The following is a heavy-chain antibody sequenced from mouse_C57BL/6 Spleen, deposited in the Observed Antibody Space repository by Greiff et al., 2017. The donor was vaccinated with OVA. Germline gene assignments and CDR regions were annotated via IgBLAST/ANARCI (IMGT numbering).Heavy chain of an antibody. J-gene: IGHJ3*01. V-gene: IGHV1-64*01. CDR3: ARRGDGYDGFAY. Sequence: QVQLKQPGAELVKPGASVKLSCKASGYTFTSYWMHWVKQRPGQGLEWIGMIHPNSGSTNYNEKFKSKATLTVDKSSSTAYMQLSSLTSEDSAVYYCARRGDGYDGFAYWGQGTLVTVSA. CDR2: IHPNSGST. CDR1: GYTFTSYW. D-gene: IGHD2-2*01.